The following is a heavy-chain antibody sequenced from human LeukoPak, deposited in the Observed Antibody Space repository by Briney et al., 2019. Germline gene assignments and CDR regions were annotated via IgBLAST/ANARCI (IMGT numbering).Heavy chain of an antibody. Sequence: GGSLRLFCAGSGLIFSRYWMRWARQAPGKGLVWVSRMNTDGSRIDYADSVKGRFIISRDNAKNTLYLQMNSLGAEDTAVYFCASDFTGSDDFWGQGSLVTVSS. D-gene: IGHD6-19*01. CDR1: GLIFSRYW. CDR3: ASDFTGSDDF. V-gene: IGHV3-74*01. J-gene: IGHJ4*02. CDR2: MNTDGSRI.